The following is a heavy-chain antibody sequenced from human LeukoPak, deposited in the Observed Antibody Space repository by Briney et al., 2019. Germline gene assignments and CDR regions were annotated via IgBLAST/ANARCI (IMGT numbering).Heavy chain of an antibody. Sequence: GGSLRLSCAASGFTFSNYGMSWVRQAPGKGLEWVSAISGSGGSTYYADSVKGRFTISRDNSKNTLYLQMNSLRAEDTAVYYCAKGDYEGSFDYWGQGTLVTVSS. V-gene: IGHV3-23*01. CDR1: GFTFSNYG. D-gene: IGHD4-17*01. J-gene: IGHJ4*02. CDR3: AKGDYEGSFDY. CDR2: ISGSGGST.